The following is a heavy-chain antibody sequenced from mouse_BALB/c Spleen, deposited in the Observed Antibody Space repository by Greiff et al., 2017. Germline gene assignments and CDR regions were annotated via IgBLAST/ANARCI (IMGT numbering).Heavy chain of an antibody. CDR2: ISSGGGST. V-gene: IGHV5-12-1*01. CDR3: ARGGGYGGFAY. J-gene: IGHJ3*01. CDR1: GFAFSSYD. D-gene: IGHD1-1*02. Sequence: EVQLVESGGGLVKPGGSLKLSCAASGFAFSSYDMSWVRQTPEKRLAWVAYISSGGGSTYYPDTVKGRFTISRDNAKNTLYLQMSSLKSEDTAMYYCARGGGYGGFAYWGQGTLVTVSA.